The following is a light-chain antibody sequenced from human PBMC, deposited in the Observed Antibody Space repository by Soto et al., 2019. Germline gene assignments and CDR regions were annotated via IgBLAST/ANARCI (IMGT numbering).Light chain of an antibody. CDR3: CSFAGSNSWV. CDR2: EAT. Sequence: QSALTQPAYVSGSPGQSITISCTGTSSDVGTYDLVSWYQHHPGAAPKLMIYEATRRPSGISNRFSGSKSGNTASLTISGLQAEDEADYYCCSFAGSNSWVFGGGTQLTVL. V-gene: IGLV2-23*01. J-gene: IGLJ3*02. CDR1: SSDVGTYDL.